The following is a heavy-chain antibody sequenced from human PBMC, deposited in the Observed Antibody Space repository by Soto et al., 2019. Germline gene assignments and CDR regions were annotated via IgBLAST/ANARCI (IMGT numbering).Heavy chain of an antibody. CDR1: GFTFSSYS. CDR3: AREYYDFWSGYNNYYYGMDV. V-gene: IGHV3-48*02. D-gene: IGHD3-3*01. Sequence: GGSLRLSCAASGFTFSSYSMNWVRQAPGKGLEWVSYISSSSSTIYYADSVKGRFTISRDNAKNSLYLQMNSLRDEDTAVYYCAREYYDFWSGYNNYYYGMDVWGQGTTVTVSS. CDR2: ISSSSSTI. J-gene: IGHJ6*02.